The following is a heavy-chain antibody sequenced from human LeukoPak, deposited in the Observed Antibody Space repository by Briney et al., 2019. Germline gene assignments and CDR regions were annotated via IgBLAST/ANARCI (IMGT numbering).Heavy chain of an antibody. V-gene: IGHV3-23*01. J-gene: IGHJ4*02. D-gene: IGHD6-13*01. CDR1: GLTFSSYG. CDR2: LTDSGDRP. CDR3: AKETASGFFDY. Sequence: GGTLRLSCAASGLTFSSYGMSWVRQAPGKGLEWVSGLTDSGDRPYYADSVEGRFTISRDNSKNTLYLQIHSLRAGDTAVYYCAKETASGFFDYWGQGTLVTVSS.